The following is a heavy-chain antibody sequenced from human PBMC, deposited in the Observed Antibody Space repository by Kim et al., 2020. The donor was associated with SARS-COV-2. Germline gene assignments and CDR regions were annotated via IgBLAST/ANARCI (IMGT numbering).Heavy chain of an antibody. D-gene: IGHD3-10*02. V-gene: IGHV3-23*01. Sequence: GGSLRLSCAASGFTFSSYAMSWVRQAPGKGLEWVSAISGSGGRTYYADSVKGRFTISRDSSKNTLYLQMNSLRAEDTALYYCAKEQGSDYVDQLDCWGQGTLVTVSS. J-gene: IGHJ4*02. CDR1: GFTFSSYA. CDR2: ISGSGGRT. CDR3: AKEQGSDYVDQLDC.